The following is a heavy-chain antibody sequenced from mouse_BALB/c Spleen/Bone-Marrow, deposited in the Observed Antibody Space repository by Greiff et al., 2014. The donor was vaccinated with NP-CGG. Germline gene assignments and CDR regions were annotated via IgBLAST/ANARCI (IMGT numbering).Heavy chain of an antibody. CDR3: ARSAYYGYYFDY. V-gene: IGHV1-18*01. D-gene: IGHD2-9*01. CDR1: GYTFTDYN. Sequence: DVQLQESGPELVKPGASVKIPCKASGYTFTDYNMDWVKQSHGKSLEWIGDINPNNGGTIYNQKFKGKATLTVDKSSSTAYMELRSLTSEDTAVYYCARSAYYGYYFDYWGQGTTLTVSS. J-gene: IGHJ2*01. CDR2: INPNNGGT.